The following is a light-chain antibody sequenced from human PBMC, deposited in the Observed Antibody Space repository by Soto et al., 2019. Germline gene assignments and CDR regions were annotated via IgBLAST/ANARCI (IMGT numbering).Light chain of an antibody. CDR3: QHYSTVWA. CDR2: DAS. Sequence: DIQMTQSPSTLSASVGDRVTITCRARQSISSWLAWYQQKPGKAPNLLIYDASSLESGVPSRFSGSGSGTEFTLTISGLQPDDFATYYCQHYSTVWAFGQGTKVDIK. V-gene: IGKV1-5*01. CDR1: QSISSW. J-gene: IGKJ1*01.